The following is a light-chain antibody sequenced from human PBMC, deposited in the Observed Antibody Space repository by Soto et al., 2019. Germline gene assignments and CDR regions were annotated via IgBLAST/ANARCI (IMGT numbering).Light chain of an antibody. Sequence: EVVMTQSPATLSVSPGERVTLSCRASQSINAHLAWYQQKPGQAPRLLIHGASTRATGIPARFSGSGFGTELIXXIXSXXSEDFAVYYCQQYNTWLWTFGQGTKVEIQ. J-gene: IGKJ1*01. V-gene: IGKV3-15*01. CDR1: QSINAH. CDR3: QQYNTWLWT. CDR2: GAS.